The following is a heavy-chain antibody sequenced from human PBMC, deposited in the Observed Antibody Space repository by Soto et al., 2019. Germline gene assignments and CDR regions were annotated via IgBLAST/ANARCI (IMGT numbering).Heavy chain of an antibody. V-gene: IGHV3-33*01. CDR2: IWDEGTNK. D-gene: IGHD3-10*01. CDR1: GFAFSTYA. J-gene: IGHJ4*02. Sequence: QVQLVESGGGVVQPGRSLRLSCAASGFAFSTYAMHWVRQAPGSGLEWVAVIWDEGTNKYYADSVKGRFTISRDISKNTLYLQMNSLRAEDTAVYYCARDNYGSGKSVDYWGQGTLVTVSS. CDR3: ARDNYGSGKSVDY.